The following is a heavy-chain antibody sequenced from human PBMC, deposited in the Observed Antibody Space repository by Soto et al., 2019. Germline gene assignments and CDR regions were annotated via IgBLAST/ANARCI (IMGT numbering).Heavy chain of an antibody. CDR1: GGSISSGGYY. V-gene: IGHV4-31*03. J-gene: IGHJ6*02. CDR3: ARTTVTTQRWRFGYYYGMDV. D-gene: IGHD4-17*01. Sequence: PSETLSLTCTVPGGSISSGGYYGSWIRPHPVKGLEWIGYIYSSGSTQYNPSLKSRVTISVDTSKNQFSLKLSSVTAADTAVYYCARTTVTTQRWRFGYYYGMDVWGQGTTVTVSS. CDR2: IYSSGST.